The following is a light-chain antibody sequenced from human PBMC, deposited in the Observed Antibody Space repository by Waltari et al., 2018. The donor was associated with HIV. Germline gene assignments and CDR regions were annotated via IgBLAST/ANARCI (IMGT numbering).Light chain of an antibody. CDR2: EVN. V-gene: IGLV2-8*01. Sequence: QSALTQPPSASGSPGQSVTISCTGTSSDVGRYDYVSWYQQHPGKAPKLLIYEVNKRPSGVPDRFSGSKSGTSASLGISELQSQDEADYHCAAWDDSLHGELFGGGTKLTVL. CDR1: SSDVGRYDY. CDR3: AAWDDSLHGEL. J-gene: IGLJ2*01.